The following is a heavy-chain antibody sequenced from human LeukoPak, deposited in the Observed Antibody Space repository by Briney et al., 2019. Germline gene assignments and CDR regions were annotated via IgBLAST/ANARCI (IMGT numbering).Heavy chain of an antibody. CDR1: GFTFSSYG. Sequence: GRSLRLSCAASGFTFSSYGMHWVRQAPGKGLEWVAVISYDGSNKYYADSVKGRFTISRDNSKNTLYLQMNSLKSEDTAVYYCTVSISPGIDHWGQGTLVTVSS. J-gene: IGHJ4*02. D-gene: IGHD1-26*01. V-gene: IGHV3-30*03. CDR3: TVSISPGIDH. CDR2: ISYDGSNK.